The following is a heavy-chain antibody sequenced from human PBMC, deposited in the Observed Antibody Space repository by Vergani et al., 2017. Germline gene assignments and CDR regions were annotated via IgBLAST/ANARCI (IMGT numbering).Heavy chain of an antibody. CDR3: ARDHAAAGTAPLLA. V-gene: IGHV3-23*01. CDR2: ISGSGGST. J-gene: IGHJ5*02. Sequence: EVQLLESGGGLVQPGGSLRLSCAASGFTFSSYAMSWVRQAPGKGLEWVSAISGSGGSTYYADSVKGRFTISRDNSKNTLYLQMNSLRAEDTAVYYCARDHAAAGTAPLLAWGQGTLVTVSS. D-gene: IGHD6-13*01. CDR1: GFTFSSYA.